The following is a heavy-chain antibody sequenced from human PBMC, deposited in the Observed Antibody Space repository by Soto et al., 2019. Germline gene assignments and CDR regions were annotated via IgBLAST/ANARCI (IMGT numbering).Heavy chain of an antibody. J-gene: IGHJ4*02. Sequence: GGSLRLSCAASGFTFSSYAMHWVRQAPGKGLEWVSYIGVGSSLIFYTDSVKGRFAISRDDAKNSLYLQMNSLRDEDTAFYYCTRSGDRLSLPDYWGEGTLVTVSS. D-gene: IGHD2-21*01. CDR3: TRSGDRLSLPDY. CDR2: IGVGSSLI. V-gene: IGHV3-48*02. CDR1: GFTFSSYA.